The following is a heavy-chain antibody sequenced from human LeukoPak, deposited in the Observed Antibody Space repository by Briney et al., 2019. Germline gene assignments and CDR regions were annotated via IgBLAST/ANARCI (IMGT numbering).Heavy chain of an antibody. D-gene: IGHD4-17*01. Sequence: GGSLRLSCAASGFTVSSNYMSWVRQAPGKGLEWVSVIYSAGSTYYADSVKGRFTISRDNSKNTLYLQMNSLRAEDTAVYYCAKAMTTVTNYWGQGTLVTVSS. V-gene: IGHV3-53*01. CDR2: IYSAGST. CDR1: GFTVSSNY. CDR3: AKAMTTVTNY. J-gene: IGHJ4*02.